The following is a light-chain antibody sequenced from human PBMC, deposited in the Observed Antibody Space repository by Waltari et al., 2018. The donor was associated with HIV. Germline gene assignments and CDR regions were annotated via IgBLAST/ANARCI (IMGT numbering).Light chain of an antibody. V-gene: IGKV4-1*01. J-gene: IGKJ4*01. CDR2: WAS. CDR1: QSVFYSSNNKNY. CDR3: QQYYNTPLT. Sequence: DIVMTQSPDSLAVPLGETATINCKSSQSVFYSSNNKNYLAWYQQKPGQPPKLLLYWASTRGSGVPDRFSGSGSGTDFTLTISRLQAEDVAVFYCQQYYNTPLTFGGGTKVEI.